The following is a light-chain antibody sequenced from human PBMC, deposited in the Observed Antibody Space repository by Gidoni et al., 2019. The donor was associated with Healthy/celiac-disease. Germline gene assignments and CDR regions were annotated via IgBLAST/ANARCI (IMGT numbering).Light chain of an antibody. CDR2: GAS. Sequence: EIVMTQSPATLSVSPGERATLSCRASQSVSSNLAWYQQKPGQAPRLLIYGASTRATGIPARFSVSGSGTEFTLTISSLQSEDFAVDYCQQYNNWPPLTFGGGTKVEIK. J-gene: IGKJ4*01. CDR3: QQYNNWPPLT. V-gene: IGKV3-15*01. CDR1: QSVSSN.